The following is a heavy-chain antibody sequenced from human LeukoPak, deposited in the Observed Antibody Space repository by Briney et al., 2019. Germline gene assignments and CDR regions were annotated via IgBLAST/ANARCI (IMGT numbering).Heavy chain of an antibody. V-gene: IGHV4-31*03. CDR1: GGSISSGGYY. CDR3: ARRLGVGATGGAFDI. D-gene: IGHD1-26*01. J-gene: IGHJ3*02. CDR2: TYYSGST. Sequence: PSETLSLTCTVSGGSISSGGYYWSWIRQHPGKGLEWIGYTYYSGSTYYNPSLKSRVTISVDTSKNQFSLKLSSVTAADTAMYYCARRLGVGATGGAFDIWGQGTMVTVSS.